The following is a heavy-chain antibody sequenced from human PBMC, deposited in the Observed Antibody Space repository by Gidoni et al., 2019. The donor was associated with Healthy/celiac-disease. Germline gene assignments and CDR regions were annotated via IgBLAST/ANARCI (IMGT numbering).Heavy chain of an antibody. V-gene: IGHV3-23*01. CDR2: ISGSGGST. CDR1: GFTFSSYA. Sequence: EGQMLKSGGGLVQTGGSLRLSCAASGFTFSSYAMSWVRRAPGKGLEWVSVISGSGGSTDYADSVKGRFTISRDNSKNTLYLQMNSLRAEDKDVYYGAKQEGYGAAMAEFDYWGQGTLVTVSS. J-gene: IGHJ4*02. CDR3: AKQEGYGAAMAEFDY. D-gene: IGHD2-2*01.